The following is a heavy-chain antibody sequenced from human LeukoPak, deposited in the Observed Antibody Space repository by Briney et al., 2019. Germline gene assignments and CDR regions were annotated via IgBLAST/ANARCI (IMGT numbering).Heavy chain of an antibody. CDR2: INHSGST. D-gene: IGHD2-21*02. V-gene: IGHV4-34*01. J-gene: IGHJ4*02. CDR1: GGSFSGYY. Sequence: SETLSLTCAVYGGSFSGYYWSWIRQPPGKGLEWIGEINHSGSTNYNPSLKSRVTISVDTSKNQFSLKLSSVTAADTAVYYCARGPMHTVVVTATYFDYWGQGTLVTVSS. CDR3: ARGPMHTVVVTATYFDY.